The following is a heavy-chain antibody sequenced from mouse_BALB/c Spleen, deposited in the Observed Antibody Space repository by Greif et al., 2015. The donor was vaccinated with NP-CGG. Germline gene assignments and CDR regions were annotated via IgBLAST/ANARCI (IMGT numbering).Heavy chain of an antibody. J-gene: IGHJ4*01. Sequence: EVNVVESGGGLVQPGGSRKLSCAASGFTFSSFGMHWVRQAPEKGLEWVAYISSGSSTIYYADTVKGRFTISRDNPKNTLFLQMTSLRSEDTAMYYCARGLYTNYAMDYWGQGTSVTVSS. CDR1: GFTFSSFG. V-gene: IGHV5-17*02. CDR3: ARGLYTNYAMDY. CDR2: ISSGSSTI. D-gene: IGHD1-3*01.